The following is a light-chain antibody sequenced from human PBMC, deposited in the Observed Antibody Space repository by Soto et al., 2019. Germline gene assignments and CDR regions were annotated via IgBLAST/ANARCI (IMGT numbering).Light chain of an antibody. CDR3: QHYNSYSEA. J-gene: IGKJ1*01. V-gene: IGKV1-5*03. CDR1: QTISSW. Sequence: DIQMTQSPSSLSAXXXXXXXXXXXASQTISSWLAWYQQKPGKAHKLLIYKASTLKSGVPSRFSGRGSGTEFTLTISSLQPDDFATYYCQHYNSYSEAFGQGTKVDIK. CDR2: KAS.